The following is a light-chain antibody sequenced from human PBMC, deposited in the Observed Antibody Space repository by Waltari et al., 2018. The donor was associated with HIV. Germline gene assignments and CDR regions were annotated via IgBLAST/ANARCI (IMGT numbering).Light chain of an antibody. CDR3: ASYTRSGILL. J-gene: IGLJ2*01. CDR2: EVS. CDR1: SSDIDAYNI. V-gene: IGLV2-14*01. Sequence: QSALTQPASVSGSPGQYITISCIGSSSDIDAYNIVSWYQQRPGKAPKLMIYEVSDRPSGSSNRFSGSKSGITASLTISGLQADDEADYYCASYTRSGILLFGGGTRLTVL.